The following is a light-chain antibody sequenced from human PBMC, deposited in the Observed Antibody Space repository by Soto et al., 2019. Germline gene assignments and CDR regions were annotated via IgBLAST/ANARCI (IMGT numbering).Light chain of an antibody. J-gene: IGKJ1*01. CDR3: EHYYNWPQT. CDR1: QRVRSY. Sequence: EIVMTQSPATLSVSPGGRATLSCRASQRVRSYLAWDQQKPGQAPRVLTYDASNRATGIPARFSGRGSGTDFTLTTSRRRPEDLAVYYREHYYNWPQTFSPGTKV. CDR2: DAS. V-gene: IGKV3D-15*01.